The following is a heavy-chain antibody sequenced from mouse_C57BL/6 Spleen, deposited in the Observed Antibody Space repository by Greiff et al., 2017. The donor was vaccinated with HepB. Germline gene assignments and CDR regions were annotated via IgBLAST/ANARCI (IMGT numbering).Heavy chain of an antibody. CDR1: GYSITSGYY. Sequence: EVKLQESGPGLVKPSQSLSLTCSVTGYSITSGYYWNWIRQFPGNKLEWMGYISYDGSNNYNPSLKNRISLTRDTSKNQFFLKLNSVTTEDTATYYCARGGYYGNRGVFDYWGQGTTLTVSS. J-gene: IGHJ2*01. CDR3: ARGGYYGNRGVFDY. V-gene: IGHV3-6*01. CDR2: ISYDGSN. D-gene: IGHD2-1*01.